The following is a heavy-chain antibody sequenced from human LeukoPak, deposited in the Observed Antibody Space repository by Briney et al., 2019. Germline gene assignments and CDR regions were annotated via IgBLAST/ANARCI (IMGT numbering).Heavy chain of an antibody. CDR3: AKNQFQLLPYGMDV. J-gene: IGHJ6*02. CDR1: GFTFSSYG. D-gene: IGHD3-22*01. CDR2: ISYDGSNK. V-gene: IGHV3-30*18. Sequence: GGSLRLSCAASGFTFSSYGMHWVRQAPGKGLEWVAVISYDGSNKYYADSVKGRFTISRDNSKDTLYLQMNSLRAEDTAVYYCAKNQFQLLPYGMDVWGQGTTVTVSS.